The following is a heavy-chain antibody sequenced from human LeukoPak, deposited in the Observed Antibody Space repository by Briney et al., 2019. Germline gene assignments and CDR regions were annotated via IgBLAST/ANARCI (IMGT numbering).Heavy chain of an antibody. CDR1: GGSLSGYY. J-gene: IGHJ3*02. Sequence: SETLSLTCTVSGGSLSGYYWSWIRQPPGKGLEWIGYIYYSGSTSYNPSLTSRVTISVDTSKNQFSLKLSSVTAADTAVYYCAREGARWEPSFSAFDIWGQGTMVTVSS. CDR3: AREGARWEPSFSAFDI. V-gene: IGHV4-59*01. CDR2: IYYSGST. D-gene: IGHD1-26*01.